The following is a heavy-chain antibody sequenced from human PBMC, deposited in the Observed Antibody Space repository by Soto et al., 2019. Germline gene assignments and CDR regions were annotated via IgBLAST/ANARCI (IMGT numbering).Heavy chain of an antibody. Sequence: GGSLRLSCAASGFTFSSYAMSWVRQAPGKGLEWVSAISGSGGSKYYADSVKGRFTISRDNSKNTLYLQMNSLRAEDTAVYYCAKDGGAVLRFLEWLSGYYMDVWGKGTTVTVSS. CDR3: AKDGGAVLRFLEWLSGYYMDV. CDR2: ISGSGGSK. V-gene: IGHV3-23*01. CDR1: GFTFSSYA. J-gene: IGHJ6*03. D-gene: IGHD3-3*01.